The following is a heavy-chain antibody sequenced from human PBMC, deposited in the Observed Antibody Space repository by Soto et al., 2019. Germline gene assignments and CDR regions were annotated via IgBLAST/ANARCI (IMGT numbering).Heavy chain of an antibody. D-gene: IGHD6-6*01. CDR3: AGDRSNSPDYFDY. Sequence: QVLLQESGPGLVRPSQTLSLTCTVSGGSINSDDYYWSWVRQPPGRGLEWIGHIHYSGRTIYNPSLRKPLYQIVGHAQDPVSLEVGLVSAADTAVYFCAGDRSNSPDYFDYWGQGTLVTVSS. J-gene: IGHJ4*02. CDR1: GGSINSDDYY. V-gene: IGHV4-30-4*01. CDR2: IHYSGRT.